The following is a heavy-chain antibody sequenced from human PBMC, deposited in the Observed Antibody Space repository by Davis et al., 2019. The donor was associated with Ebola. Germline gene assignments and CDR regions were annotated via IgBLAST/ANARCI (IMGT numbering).Heavy chain of an antibody. CDR1: GFTFSSYG. CDR2: ISYDVSRK. Sequence: PGGSLRLSCAASGFTFSSYGIHWVRQAPGKGLEWVAVISYDVSRKNYADSVTGRFTISRENSKETVFLQMKSLRAADTALYYCAKGRVGYCRNTSCRVDYWGQGTLVTVSS. J-gene: IGHJ4*02. CDR3: AKGRVGYCRNTSCRVDY. V-gene: IGHV3-30*18. D-gene: IGHD2-2*01.